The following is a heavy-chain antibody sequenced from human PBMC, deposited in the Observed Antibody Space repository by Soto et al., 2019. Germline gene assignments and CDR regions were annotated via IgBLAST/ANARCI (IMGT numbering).Heavy chain of an antibody. CDR1: GFSLTTSGVG. CDR3: AHRVLRTVFGLVTTTAIYFDF. CDR2: FYWVDDK. V-gene: IGHV2-5*02. J-gene: IGHJ4*02. D-gene: IGHD3-3*01. Sequence: QITLNESGPTPVKPRQTLTLTCTFSGFSLTTSGVGVGWIRQSPGKAPEWLALFYWVDDKRYSPSLKSRLTITKDTSKNQVVLTMADLDPADTATYYCAHRVLRTVFGLVTTTAIYFDFWGQGTPVAVSS.